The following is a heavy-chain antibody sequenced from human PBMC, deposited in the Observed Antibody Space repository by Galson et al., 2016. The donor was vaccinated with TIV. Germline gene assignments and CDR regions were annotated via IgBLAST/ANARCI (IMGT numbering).Heavy chain of an antibody. V-gene: IGHV3-30*04. CDR3: ARVYSSYSFDY. Sequence: SLRLSCAASGSTFSSYDMFWVRQAPGKGLEWVAFITYDGSDKNYADSVKGRFTISRDKSKNTLYLQMSSLRPEDTAVYYCARVYSSYSFDYWGQGTLVTVSS. J-gene: IGHJ4*02. CDR1: GSTFSSYD. CDR2: ITYDGSDK. D-gene: IGHD6-19*01.